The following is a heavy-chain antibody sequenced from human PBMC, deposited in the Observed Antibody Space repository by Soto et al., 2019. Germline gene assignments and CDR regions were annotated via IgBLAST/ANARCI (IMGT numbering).Heavy chain of an antibody. CDR1: GFTFSNYA. CDR3: AKSDSALSKSAPHFDS. Sequence: EVQLLESGGGLIQPGESLRLSCAASGFTFSNYAMNWVRQAPGKGLEWLSIISDGGGSTYSADSVKGRFTISRDNSKNTLYLQIDTLRVEDTAIYYCAKSDSALSKSAPHFDSWGQGPLVTVSS. J-gene: IGHJ4*02. D-gene: IGHD4-4*01. V-gene: IGHV3-23*01. CDR2: ISDGGGST.